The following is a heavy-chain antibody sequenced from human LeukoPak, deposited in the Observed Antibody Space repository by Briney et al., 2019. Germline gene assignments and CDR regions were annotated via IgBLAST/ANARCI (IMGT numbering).Heavy chain of an antibody. J-gene: IGHJ3*02. Sequence: SETLSLTCNVSGGSISSGSYYWSWIRQPPGKGLEWIGYIYYSGSTNYNPSLKSRVTISVDTSKNQFSLKLSSVTAADTAVYYCARLRITILRGHDAFDIWGQGTMVTVSS. CDR1: GGSISSGSYY. CDR3: ARLRITILRGHDAFDI. V-gene: IGHV4-61*01. CDR2: IYYSGST. D-gene: IGHD3-3*01.